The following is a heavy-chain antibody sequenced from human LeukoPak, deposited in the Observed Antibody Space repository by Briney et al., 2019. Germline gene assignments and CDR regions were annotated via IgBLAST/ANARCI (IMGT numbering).Heavy chain of an antibody. J-gene: IGHJ4*02. CDR1: GFTFSSYE. V-gene: IGHV3-48*03. CDR3: ARGPDPSGSYHFDY. Sequence: GGSLRLSCAAPGFTFSSYEMNWVRQAPGKGLEWVSYISSSGSPIYYADSVKGRFTISRDNAKNSLYLQMNSLRAEDTAVYYCARGPDPSGSYHFDYWGQGTLVTVSS. D-gene: IGHD1-26*01. CDR2: ISSSGSPI.